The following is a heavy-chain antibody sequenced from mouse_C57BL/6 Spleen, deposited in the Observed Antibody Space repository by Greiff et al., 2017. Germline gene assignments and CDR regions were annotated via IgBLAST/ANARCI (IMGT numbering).Heavy chain of an antibody. V-gene: IGHV1-82*01. CDR2: IYPGDGDT. D-gene: IGHD2-5*01. CDR3: ARDYSNYEIYYAMDY. Sequence: VQLQQSGPELVKPGASVKISCKASGYAFSSSWMNWVKQRPGKGLEWIGRIYPGDGDTNYNGKFKGKATLTADKSSSTAYMQLSSLTSEDSAVYFCARDYSNYEIYYAMDYWGQGTSVTVSS. CDR1: GYAFSSSW. J-gene: IGHJ4*01.